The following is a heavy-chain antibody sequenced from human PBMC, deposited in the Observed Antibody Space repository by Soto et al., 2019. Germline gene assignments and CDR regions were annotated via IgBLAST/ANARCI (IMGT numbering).Heavy chain of an antibody. D-gene: IGHD6-25*01. V-gene: IGHV1-18*01. Sequence: ASVKESCQDSGGAISSCSLWWVQQAPGQGLEWMGWISAYNGNTNYAQKLQGRVTMTTDTSTSTAYMELRSLRSDDTAVYYCARRDQRLRFDYWGQGTLVTVS. CDR2: ISAYNGNT. J-gene: IGHJ4*02. CDR1: GGAISSCS. CDR3: ARRDQRLRFDY.